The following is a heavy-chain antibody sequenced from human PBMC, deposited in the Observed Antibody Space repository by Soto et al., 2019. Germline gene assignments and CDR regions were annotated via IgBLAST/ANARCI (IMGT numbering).Heavy chain of an antibody. CDR1: GFTFSTYA. CDR2: ISGSGDST. J-gene: IGHJ4*02. D-gene: IGHD6-19*01. CDR3: AKSRTGWYVFDD. Sequence: EVQLLESGGGLVQPGESPRLSCVASGFTFSTYAMSWVRQAPGKGLEWVSFISGSGDSTTYAGSVKGRFTISRDNSNNKLYLQINSLRAEDTAVYYCAKSRTGWYVFDDWGQGTLVTVSS. V-gene: IGHV3-23*01.